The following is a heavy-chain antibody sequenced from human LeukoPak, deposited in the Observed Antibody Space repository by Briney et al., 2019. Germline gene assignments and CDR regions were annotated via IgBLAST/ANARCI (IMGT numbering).Heavy chain of an antibody. CDR2: ISDSGGST. CDR3: AKKPSSGYYYIDY. J-gene: IGHJ4*02. CDR1: GFTFSSYA. Sequence: GGSLRLSCAASGFTFSSYAMSWVRQAPGKGLEWVSTISDSGGSTYYADSVKGRFTISRDNSKNTLYLQMNSLRAEDTAVYCCAKKPSSGYYYIDYWAREPWSPSPQ. V-gene: IGHV3-23*01. D-gene: IGHD3-22*01.